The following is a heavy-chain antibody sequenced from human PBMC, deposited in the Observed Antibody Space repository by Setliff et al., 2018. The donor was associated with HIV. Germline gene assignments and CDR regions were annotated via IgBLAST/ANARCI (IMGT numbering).Heavy chain of an antibody. CDR2: ISAYDGNT. Sequence: GASVKVSCKASGGTFISYAITWVRQAPGQGLEWMGWISAYDGNTNYAQKVRERVTLTTDTATNTAFMELKNLTSADTAVYFCARSDWELVLSSFDYWGQGTQVTVSS. D-gene: IGHD1-26*01. CDR1: GGTFISYA. CDR3: ARSDWELVLSSFDY. J-gene: IGHJ4*02. V-gene: IGHV1-18*01.